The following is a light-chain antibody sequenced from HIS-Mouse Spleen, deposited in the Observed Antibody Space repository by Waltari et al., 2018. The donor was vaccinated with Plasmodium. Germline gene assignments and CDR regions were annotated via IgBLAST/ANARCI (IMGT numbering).Light chain of an antibody. CDR3: YSTDSSGNHRV. Sequence: SYELTQPPSVSVSPGQTARIPCSGYAFPHKYAYWYQQKSGQAPVLVIYEDSKRPSGIPERFSGSSSGTMATLTISGAQVEDEADYYCYSTDSSGNHRVFGGGTKLTVL. CDR1: AFPHKY. V-gene: IGLV3-10*01. J-gene: IGLJ3*02. CDR2: EDS.